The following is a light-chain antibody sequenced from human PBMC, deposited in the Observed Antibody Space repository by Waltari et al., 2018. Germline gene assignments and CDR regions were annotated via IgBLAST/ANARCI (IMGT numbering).Light chain of an antibody. J-gene: IGLJ2*01. CDR3: QSYDSSLSVV. Sequence: QSVLTQPPSVSGAPGQRVTISCTGRSPNIGAGYDVHWYQPLPGTAPKLLIYGNSNRPSGVPDRFSGSKSGTSASLAITGLQAEDEADYYCQSYDSSLSVVFGGGTKLTVL. CDR2: GNS. CDR1: SPNIGAGYD. V-gene: IGLV1-40*01.